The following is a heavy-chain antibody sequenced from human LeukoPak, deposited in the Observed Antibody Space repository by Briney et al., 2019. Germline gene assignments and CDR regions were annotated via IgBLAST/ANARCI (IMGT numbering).Heavy chain of an antibody. J-gene: IGHJ4*01. CDR1: GYTFTSYA. V-gene: IGHV7-4-1*02. D-gene: IGHD3-16*01. CDR3: AREEYYDYVWGSPPNFDY. Sequence: ASVKVSCKASGYTFTSYAMNWVRQAPGQGLEWMGWINTNTGNPTYAQGFTGRFVFSLDTSVSTAYLQISSLKAEDTAVYYCAREEYYDYVWGSPPNFDYXXXGTXVTVS. CDR2: INTNTGNP.